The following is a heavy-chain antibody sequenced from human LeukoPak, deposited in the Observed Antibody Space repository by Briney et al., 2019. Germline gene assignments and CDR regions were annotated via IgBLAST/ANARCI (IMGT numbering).Heavy chain of an antibody. CDR2: VLDSGST. CDR1: GASFSTNY. Sequence: PSETLSLTCSVSGASFSTNYWSWIRQPPGRGLEWIGYVLDSGSTNYNPSLKSRVTISVDTSTKQFSLRLSSVTAADTAVYYCARLYQQSKWKYYYYYMVVWGKGTAVTVSS. V-gene: IGHV4-59*01. D-gene: IGHD1-1*01. J-gene: IGHJ6*03. CDR3: ARLYQQSKWKYYYYYMVV.